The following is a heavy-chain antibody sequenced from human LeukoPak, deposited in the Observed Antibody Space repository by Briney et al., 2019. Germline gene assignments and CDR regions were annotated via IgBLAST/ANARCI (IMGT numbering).Heavy chain of an antibody. CDR2: ISGSGGST. CDR1: GFTFSSYT. Sequence: PGGSLRLSCAASGFTFSSYTMHWIRQAPGKGLEWVSAISGSGGSTYYADSVKGRFTISRDNSKNTLYLQMNSLRAEDTAVYYCAKVFHYYDSSGYYRKSQSFDYWGQGTLVTVSS. D-gene: IGHD3-22*01. J-gene: IGHJ4*02. V-gene: IGHV3-23*01. CDR3: AKVFHYYDSSGYYRKSQSFDY.